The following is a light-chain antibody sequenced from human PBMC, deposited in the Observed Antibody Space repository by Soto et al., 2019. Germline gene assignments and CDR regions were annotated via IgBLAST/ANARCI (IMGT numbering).Light chain of an antibody. CDR3: QQANSFPWT. CDR1: QGINTW. CDR2: DAS. J-gene: IGKJ1*01. Sequence: DIQMTQSPSSVSASVGDRVTITCRASQGINTWLAWYQQKPGKAPKFLIYDASSLQSGVPSRFSGSGSGTDFTLTINSLQPEDFATYYGQQANSFPWTFGQGTKVEIK. V-gene: IGKV1-12*01.